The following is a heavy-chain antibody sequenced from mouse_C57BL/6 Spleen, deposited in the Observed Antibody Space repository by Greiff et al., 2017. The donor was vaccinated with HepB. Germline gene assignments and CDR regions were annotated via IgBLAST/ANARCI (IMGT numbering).Heavy chain of an antibody. Sequence: VQLQQPGAELVRPGSSVKLSCKASGYTFTSYWMHWVKQRPIQGLEWIGNIDPSDSETHYNQKFKDKATLTVDKSSSTAYMQLSSLTSEDSAVYYCAREDATVVGYFDVWGTGTTVTVSS. D-gene: IGHD1-1*01. CDR2: IDPSDSET. CDR1: GYTFTSYW. CDR3: AREDATVVGYFDV. J-gene: IGHJ1*03. V-gene: IGHV1-52*01.